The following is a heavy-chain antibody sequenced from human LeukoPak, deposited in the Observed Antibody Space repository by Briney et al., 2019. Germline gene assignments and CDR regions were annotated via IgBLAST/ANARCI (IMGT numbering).Heavy chain of an antibody. D-gene: IGHD1-26*01. Sequence: PGGSLRLSCAASGFTVSSNYMSWVRQPPGKGLEWVSLIYSGGSTYYADSVKGRLTISRDNAKNSLYLQMNSLRAEDTAVYYCARFNVMGATADYFDYWGQGTLVTVSS. CDR3: ARFNVMGATADYFDY. V-gene: IGHV3-53*03. J-gene: IGHJ4*02. CDR1: GFTVSSNY. CDR2: IYSGGST.